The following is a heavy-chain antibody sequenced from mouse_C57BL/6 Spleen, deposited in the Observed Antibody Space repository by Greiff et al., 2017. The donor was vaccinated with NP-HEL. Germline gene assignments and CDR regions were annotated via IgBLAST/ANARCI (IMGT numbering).Heavy chain of an antibody. Sequence: QVQLQQSGAELVKPGASVKMSCKASGYTFTSYWITWVKQRPGQGLEWIGDIYPGSGSTNYNEKFKSKATLTVDTSSSTAYMQLSSLTSEDSAVYYCARPLLLRSGPGYFDYWGQGTTLTVSS. CDR3: ARPLLLRSGPGYFDY. J-gene: IGHJ2*01. CDR1: GYTFTSYW. D-gene: IGHD1-1*01. CDR2: IYPGSGST. V-gene: IGHV1-55*01.